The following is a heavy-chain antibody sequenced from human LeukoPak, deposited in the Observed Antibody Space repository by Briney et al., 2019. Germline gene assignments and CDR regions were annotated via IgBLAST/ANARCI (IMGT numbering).Heavy chain of an antibody. J-gene: IGHJ4*02. Sequence: ASVKVSCKASGGTFSSYAISWVRQAPGQGLERMGWINPDSGGTNFAQRFQGRATLTRDTSISTAYMEPSRLTSDDTAVYYCARDAISRGIIDYWGQGTLVTVSS. CDR1: GGTFSSYA. CDR3: ARDAISRGIIDY. D-gene: IGHD3-10*01. V-gene: IGHV1-2*02. CDR2: INPDSGGT.